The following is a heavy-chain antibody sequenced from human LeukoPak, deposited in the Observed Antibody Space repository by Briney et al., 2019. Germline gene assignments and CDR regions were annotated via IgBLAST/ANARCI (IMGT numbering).Heavy chain of an antibody. CDR1: GFTFSSYG. J-gene: IGHJ4*02. CDR3: AKDWEIVVVPAAMNY. CDR2: IRYDGSNK. Sequence: GGSLRLSCAASGFTFSSYGMHWVRQAPGEGLEWVAYIRYDGSNKYYADSVKGRFTISRDNSKNTLYLQMNSLRAEDTAVYYCAKDWEIVVVPAAMNYWGQGTLVTVSS. D-gene: IGHD2-2*01. V-gene: IGHV3-30*02.